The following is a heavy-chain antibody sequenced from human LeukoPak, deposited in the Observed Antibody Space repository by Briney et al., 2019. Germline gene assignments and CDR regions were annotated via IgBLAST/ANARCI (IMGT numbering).Heavy chain of an antibody. D-gene: IGHD2-2*01. CDR2: IRSKAYGGTT. J-gene: IGHJ6*03. Sequence: PGGSLRLSCTASGFTFGDYAINWVRQAPGKGLEGVGFIRSKAYGGTTEYAASVKGRFTSSRDDSKSIAYLQMTSLNTEDTAVYSCTRAPYQLQRWYYYYYMDVWGKGTTVTVSS. CDR1: GFTFGDYA. V-gene: IGHV3-49*04. CDR3: TRAPYQLQRWYYYYYMDV.